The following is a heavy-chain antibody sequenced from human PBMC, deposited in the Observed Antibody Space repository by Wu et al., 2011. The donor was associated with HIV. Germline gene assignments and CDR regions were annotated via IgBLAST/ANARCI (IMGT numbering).Heavy chain of an antibody. CDR2: INPDSGGT. V-gene: IGHV1-2*02. CDR1: GYTFTGYY. CDR3: ARGTDSHYYYYYYMDV. D-gene: IGHD3-22*01. Sequence: QMRLVQSGAEVKKPGASVKVSCKASGYTFTGYYIHWVRQAPGQGLEWMGWINPDSGGTNYAQKFQGRVTMTRDTSITTAYMELSRLRSDDTAVYYCARGTDSHYYYYYYMDVVGERDHGHRLL. J-gene: IGHJ6*03.